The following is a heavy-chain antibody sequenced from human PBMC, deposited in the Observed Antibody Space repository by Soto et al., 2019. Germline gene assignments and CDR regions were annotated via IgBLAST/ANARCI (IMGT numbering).Heavy chain of an antibody. CDR3: ARQFHYDSSGYYYAY. V-gene: IGHV1-69*13. J-gene: IGHJ4*02. D-gene: IGHD3-22*01. CDR2: IIPIFGTA. CDR1: GGTFSRNT. Sequence: PSVKVSCKASGGTFSRNTISWVRQAPGQGLEWMGGIIPIFGTANYAQKFQGRVTITADESTSTAYMELSRLRSEDTAVYYCARQFHYDSSGYYYAYWGQGTLVTVSS.